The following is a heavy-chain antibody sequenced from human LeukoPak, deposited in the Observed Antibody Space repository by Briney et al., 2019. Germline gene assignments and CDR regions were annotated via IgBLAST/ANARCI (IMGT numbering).Heavy chain of an antibody. J-gene: IGHJ4*02. Sequence: PGGSLRLSCAASGFTFSCYAMSWVRQAPGKGLEWVSAISGSGGSTYYADSVKGRFTISRDNSKNTLYLQMNSLRAEDTAVYYCAKAHYYGSGSYAVFLDYWGQGTLVAVSS. V-gene: IGHV3-23*01. CDR1: GFTFSCYA. CDR3: AKAHYYGSGSYAVFLDY. D-gene: IGHD3-10*01. CDR2: ISGSGGST.